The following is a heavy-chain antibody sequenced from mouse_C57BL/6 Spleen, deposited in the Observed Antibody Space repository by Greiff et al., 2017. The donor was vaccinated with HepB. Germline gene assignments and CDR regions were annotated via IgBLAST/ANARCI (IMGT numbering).Heavy chain of an antibody. CDR3: AREVVTTETWFAY. J-gene: IGHJ3*01. D-gene: IGHD2-5*01. CDR1: GFTFSSYA. Sequence: EVQGVESGGGLVKPGGSLKLSCAASGFTFSSYAMSWVRQTPEKRLEWVATISDGGSYTYYPDNVKGRFTISRDNAKNNLYLQMSHLKSEDTAMYYCAREVVTTETWFAYWGQGTLVTVSA. CDR2: ISDGGSYT. V-gene: IGHV5-4*01.